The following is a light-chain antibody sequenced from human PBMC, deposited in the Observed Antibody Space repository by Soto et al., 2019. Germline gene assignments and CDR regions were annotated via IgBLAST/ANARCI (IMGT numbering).Light chain of an antibody. CDR3: QHYDSYSEA. V-gene: IGKV1-5*03. J-gene: IGKJ1*01. Sequence: DIQMTPSPSTLSATAGDRVTLTCRASQSISSWLAWYQQKPGKAPKLLIYKASTLKSGVPSRFSGSGSGTEFTLTISSLQPDDFATYYCQHYDSYSEAFGQGTKVDIK. CDR2: KAS. CDR1: QSISSW.